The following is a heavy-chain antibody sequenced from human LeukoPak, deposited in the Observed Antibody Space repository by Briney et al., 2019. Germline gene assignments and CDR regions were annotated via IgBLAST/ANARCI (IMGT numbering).Heavy chain of an antibody. J-gene: IGHJ4*02. CDR3: ASFPNYYDSSGYYYDY. D-gene: IGHD3-22*01. CDR2: ISAYSGNT. Sequence: GASVTVSCKASGYTFTSYGISWVRQAPGQGLEWMGWISAYSGNTNYAQKLQGRVTMTTDTSTSTAYMELRSLRSEDTAVYYCASFPNYYDSSGYYYDYWGQGTLVTVSS. V-gene: IGHV1-18*01. CDR1: GYTFTSYG.